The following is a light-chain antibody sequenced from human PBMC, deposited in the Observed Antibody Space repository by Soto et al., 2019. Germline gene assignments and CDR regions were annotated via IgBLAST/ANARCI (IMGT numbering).Light chain of an antibody. CDR3: SSYAGTYTFGV. J-gene: IGLJ1*01. Sequence: QSALPPHASVSGSLGQSLNIRCTGTTRAIAGYNSISWHQQLPGKAPKLLIYQVPDRFSGFKSGNTASLTIYGLQAEDQADYHRSSYAGTYTFGVFGNGTKVTV. CDR1: TRAIAGYNS. V-gene: IGLV2-11*01.